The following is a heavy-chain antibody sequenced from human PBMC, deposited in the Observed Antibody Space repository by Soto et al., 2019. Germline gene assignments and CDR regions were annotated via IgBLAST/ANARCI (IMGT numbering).Heavy chain of an antibody. CDR3: AREAEGVLRFLEWLPYYYGMDV. CDR1: GGSISSYY. V-gene: IGHV4-4*07. CDR2: IYTSGST. J-gene: IGHJ6*02. D-gene: IGHD3-3*01. Sequence: SETLSLTCTVSGGSISSYYWSWIRQPAGKGLEWIGRIYTSGSTNYNPSLKSRVTMSVDTSKNQFSLKLSSVTAADTAVYYCAREAEGVLRFLEWLPYYYGMDVWGQGTTVTVSS.